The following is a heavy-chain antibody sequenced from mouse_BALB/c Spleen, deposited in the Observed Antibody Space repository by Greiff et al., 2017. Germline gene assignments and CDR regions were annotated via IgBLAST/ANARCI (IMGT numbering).Heavy chain of an antibody. Sequence: EVQVVESGGGLVKPGGSLKLSCAASGFTFSSYAMSWVRQTPEKRLEWVASISSGGSTYYPDSVKGRFTISRDNARNILYLQMSSLRSEDTAMYYCARGDTPVVADFDYWGQGTTLTVSS. V-gene: IGHV5-6-5*01. CDR1: GFTFSSYA. D-gene: IGHD1-1*01. J-gene: IGHJ2*01. CDR2: ISSGGST. CDR3: ARGDTPVVADFDY.